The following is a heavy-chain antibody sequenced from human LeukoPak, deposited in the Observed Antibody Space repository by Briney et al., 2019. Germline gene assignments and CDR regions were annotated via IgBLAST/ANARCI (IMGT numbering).Heavy chain of an antibody. CDR1: GFTFSSHS. J-gene: IGHJ4*02. D-gene: IGHD5-24*01. V-gene: IGHV3-48*01. Sequence: PGGSLRLSCAASGFTFSSHSMNWVRQAPGKGLEWVSYISSSSSTIYYADSVKGRFTISRDNAKNSLYLQVNSLRAEDTAVYYCAKGEMATTPQKFDYWGQGTLVTVSS. CDR3: AKGEMATTPQKFDY. CDR2: ISSSSSTI.